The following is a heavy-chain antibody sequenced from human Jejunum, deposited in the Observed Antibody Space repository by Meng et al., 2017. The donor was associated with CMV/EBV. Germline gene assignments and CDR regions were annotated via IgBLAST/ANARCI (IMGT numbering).Heavy chain of an antibody. V-gene: IGHV3-23*01. CDR2: IIDSGAMP. D-gene: IGHD2-15*01. Sequence: GLEGVSSIIDSGAMPYYYDSVRGRFPISRDNSKDTLYLQMNSLRAEDTAIYFCARIYGNLAGYYYHALDVWGQGATVTVSS. J-gene: IGHJ6*02. CDR3: ARIYGNLAGYYYHALDV.